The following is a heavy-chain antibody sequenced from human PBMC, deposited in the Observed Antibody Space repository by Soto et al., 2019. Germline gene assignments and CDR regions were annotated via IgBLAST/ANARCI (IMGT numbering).Heavy chain of an antibody. Sequence: QVQLQQWGAGLLKPSETLSLTCAVYGGSFSGYYWSWIRQPPGKGLEWIGEINHSGSTNYNPSLKRRVTISVDTAKNQFSLKLSSVTAADTAVYYCASRARGIAAHHGMDVWGQGTTVTVSS. J-gene: IGHJ6*02. D-gene: IGHD6-25*01. CDR2: INHSGST. CDR1: GGSFSGYY. V-gene: IGHV4-34*01. CDR3: ASRARGIAAHHGMDV.